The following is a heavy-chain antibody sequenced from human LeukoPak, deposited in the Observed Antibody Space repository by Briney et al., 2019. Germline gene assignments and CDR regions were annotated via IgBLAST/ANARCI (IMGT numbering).Heavy chain of an antibody. CDR2: IHYSGST. V-gene: IGHV4-59*11. J-gene: IGHJ5*02. CDR3: ARYCASDTCYNGGFDP. Sequence: SETLSLTCTVSGGSISSHYWSWIRQPPGKGLECIGYIHYSGSTNYNPSLKSRLTRSVDTSKTQFSLKLTSVTAADTAVYYCARYCASDTCYNGGFDPWGQGTLVTVSS. D-gene: IGHD2-21*02. CDR1: GGSISSHY.